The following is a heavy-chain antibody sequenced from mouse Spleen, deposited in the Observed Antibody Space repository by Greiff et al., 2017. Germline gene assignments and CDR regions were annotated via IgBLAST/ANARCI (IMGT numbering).Heavy chain of an antibody. V-gene: IGHV1-69*01. CDR3: ARSYYRYDCWYFDV. D-gene: IGHD2-14*01. J-gene: IGHJ1*01. CDR2: IDPSDSYT. Sequence: QVQLQQPGAELVMPGASVKLSCKASGYTFTSYWMHWVKQRPGQGLEWIGEIDPSDSYTNYNQKFKGKATLTVDKSSSTAYMQLSSLTSEDSAVYYCARSYYRYDCWYFDVWGAGTTVTVSS. CDR1: GYTFTSYW.